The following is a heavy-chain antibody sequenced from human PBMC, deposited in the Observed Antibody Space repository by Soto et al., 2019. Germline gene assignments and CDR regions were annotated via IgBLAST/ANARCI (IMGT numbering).Heavy chain of an antibody. J-gene: IGHJ6*02. CDR3: AREIVVEYQLLFSYYYYGMDV. V-gene: IGHV3-30-3*01. CDR1: GFTFSSYT. Sequence: GGSLRLSCAASGFTFSSYTMHWVRQAPGKGLEWVAVISYDGSNKYYADSVKGRFTISRDNSKNTLYLQMNSLRAEDTAVYYCAREIVVEYQLLFSYYYYGMDVWGQGTSVTVSS. D-gene: IGHD2-2*01. CDR2: ISYDGSNK.